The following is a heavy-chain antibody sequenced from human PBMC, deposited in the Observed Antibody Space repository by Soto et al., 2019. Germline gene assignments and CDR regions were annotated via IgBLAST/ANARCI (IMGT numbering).Heavy chain of an antibody. Sequence: EVQLVESGGGLVQPGGSLRLSCAASGFTFSSHWMRWVRQVPGKGLVWVSRIKSDGSSTAYADSVKGRFTISRDNAKNTLYLQMNSLRVEDSAVYYCARDRPEILNPTDHPMFDYWGQGTLVTVSS. CDR1: GFTFSSHW. V-gene: IGHV3-74*01. D-gene: IGHD6-6*01. CDR2: IKSDGSST. CDR3: ARDRPEILNPTDHPMFDY. J-gene: IGHJ4*02.